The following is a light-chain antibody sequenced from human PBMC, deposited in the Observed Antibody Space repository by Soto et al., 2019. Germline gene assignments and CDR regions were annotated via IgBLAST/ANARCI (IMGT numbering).Light chain of an antibody. Sequence: QSALTQPPSVSGSPGQSVTISCTGTSSDVGSYNRVSWYQQPPGTVPKLIIYEVSYRPSGVPDRFSGSKSGNTASLTISGLQAEDEADYYCSSYTRSISHVFGTGTKLTVL. J-gene: IGLJ1*01. CDR1: SSDVGSYNR. V-gene: IGLV2-18*02. CDR2: EVS. CDR3: SSYTRSISHV.